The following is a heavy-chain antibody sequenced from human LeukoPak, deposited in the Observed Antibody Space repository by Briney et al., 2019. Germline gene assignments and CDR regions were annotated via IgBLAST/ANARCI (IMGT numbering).Heavy chain of an antibody. V-gene: IGHV4-30-4*01. D-gene: IGHD4-23*01. CDR1: GGSISSGDYY. CDR2: IYYSGST. J-gene: IGHJ4*02. Sequence: PSETLSLTCTVSGGSISSGDYYWSWIRQPPGKGLEWIGYIYYSGSTYYNPSLKSRVTISVDTSKNQFSLKLSSVTAADTAVYYCARVTVVTLMGGFDYWGQGTLVTVSS. CDR3: ARVTVVTLMGGFDY.